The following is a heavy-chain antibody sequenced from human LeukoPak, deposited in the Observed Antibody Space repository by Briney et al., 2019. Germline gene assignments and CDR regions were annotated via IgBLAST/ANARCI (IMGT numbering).Heavy chain of an antibody. V-gene: IGHV4-34*01. D-gene: IGHD5-18*01. CDR2: INHSGST. J-gene: IGHJ5*02. Sequence: SETLSLTCAVYGGSFSGYYWSWIRQPPGKGLEWIGEINHSGSTNYNPSLKGRVTISVDTSKNQFSLKLSSVTAADTAVYYCARHAYGYSYGHLWFDPWGQGTLVTVSS. CDR1: GGSFSGYY. CDR3: ARHAYGYSYGHLWFDP.